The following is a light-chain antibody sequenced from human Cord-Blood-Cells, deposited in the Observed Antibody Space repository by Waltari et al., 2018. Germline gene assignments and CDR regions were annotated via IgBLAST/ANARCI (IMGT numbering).Light chain of an antibody. CDR3: SSYTSSSTLVV. J-gene: IGLJ2*01. V-gene: IGLV2-14*01. Sequence: QSALTQPASVSGSPGQSITISCTGTSSDVGGYNYVSWYQQPPGKAPKLMIYDVSNRPSGFSNRFSGSKSGNTASLTISGLQAEDEADYYCSSYTSSSTLVVFGGGTKLTVL. CDR2: DVS. CDR1: SSDVGGYNY.